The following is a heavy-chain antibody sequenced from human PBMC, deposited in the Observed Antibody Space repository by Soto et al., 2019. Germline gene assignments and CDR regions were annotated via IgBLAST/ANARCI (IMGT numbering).Heavy chain of an antibody. D-gene: IGHD3-22*01. CDR3: ARVHRPYYDSSGYYPGY. CDR1: GFTFSDYY. CDR2: ISSSSSYT. V-gene: IGHV3-11*06. Sequence: PGGSLRLSCAASGFTFSDYYMSWIRQAPGKGLEWVSYISSSSSYTNYADSVKGRFTISRDNAKNSLYLQMNSLRAEDTAVHYCARVHRPYYDSSGYYPGYWGQGTLVTVSS. J-gene: IGHJ4*02.